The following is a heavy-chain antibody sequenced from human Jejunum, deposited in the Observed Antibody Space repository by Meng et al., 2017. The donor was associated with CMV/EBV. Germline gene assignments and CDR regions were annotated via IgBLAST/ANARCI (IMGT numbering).Heavy chain of an antibody. Sequence: SGYTFTSYDINWVRQATGQGLEWMGWMNPNSGNTGYAQKFQGRVTITRNTSISTAYMELSSLRSEDTAMYYCASKRYNWNSWWFDPWGQGTLVTVSS. V-gene: IGHV1-8*03. D-gene: IGHD1-20*01. CDR1: GYTFTSYD. CDR2: MNPNSGNT. J-gene: IGHJ5*02. CDR3: ASKRYNWNSWWFDP.